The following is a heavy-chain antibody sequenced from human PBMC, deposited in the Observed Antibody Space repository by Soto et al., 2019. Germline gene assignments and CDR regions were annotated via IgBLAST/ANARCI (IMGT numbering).Heavy chain of an antibody. CDR2: ISFDGSET. CDR3: AKMTRGYTYGLDY. Sequence: QVQLMESGGGVVQPGRSLRLSCEGSGFTFNRHGMHWVRQAPGKGLEWVAVISFDGSETYNADSVKGRFTISRDNTKNPVYLHMSNLRPEDTAIYFCAKMTRGYTYGLDYWGQGTLVTVSS. V-gene: IGHV3-30*18. D-gene: IGHD5-18*01. CDR1: GFTFNRHG. J-gene: IGHJ4*02.